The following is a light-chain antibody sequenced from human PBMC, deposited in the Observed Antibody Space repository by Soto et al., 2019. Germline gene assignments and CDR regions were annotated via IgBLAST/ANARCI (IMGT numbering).Light chain of an antibody. V-gene: IGKV3-20*01. CDR1: QSVGSGY. CDR2: DAS. CDR3: QQYGSSGT. J-gene: IGKJ1*01. Sequence: EIVWTQSPGTLSLSPGERATLSCRASQSVGSGYLTWYQQKPGQAPRLLIYDASNRATGIPDRLSGSGSGTDFTLTISRLEPEDFAVYYCQQYGSSGTFGQGTKVDIK.